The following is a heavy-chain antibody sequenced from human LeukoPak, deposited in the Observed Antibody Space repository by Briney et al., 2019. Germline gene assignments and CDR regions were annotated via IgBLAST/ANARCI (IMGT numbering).Heavy chain of an antibody. CDR3: ARGDDFWSGYYSIDY. D-gene: IGHD3-3*01. Sequence: SVKVSCKASGGTFSSYAISRVRQAPGQGLEWMGGIIPIFGTANYAQKFQGRVTITADESTSTAYMELSSLRSEDTAVYYCARGDDFWSGYYSIDYWGQGTLVTVSS. CDR2: IIPIFGTA. CDR1: GGTFSSYA. J-gene: IGHJ4*02. V-gene: IGHV1-69*13.